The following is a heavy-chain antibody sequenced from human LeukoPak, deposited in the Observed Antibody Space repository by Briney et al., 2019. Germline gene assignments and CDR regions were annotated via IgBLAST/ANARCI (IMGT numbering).Heavy chain of an antibody. V-gene: IGHV5-51*01. Sequence: GESPKISCKLSGYGFTTYWIGWVRQMPGKGLEWMGVIYPGDSDTRYSPSFQGQVTISADKSISTAYLQWNSLKASDTAMHYCATSTDSCSSTSCYFDYWGQGTLVTVSS. D-gene: IGHD2-2*01. CDR2: IYPGDSDT. CDR1: GYGFTTYW. J-gene: IGHJ4*02. CDR3: ATSTDSCSSTSCYFDY.